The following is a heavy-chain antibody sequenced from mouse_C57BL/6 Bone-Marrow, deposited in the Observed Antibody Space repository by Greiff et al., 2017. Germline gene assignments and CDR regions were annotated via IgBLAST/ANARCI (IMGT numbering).Heavy chain of an antibody. CDR2: IWGDGST. D-gene: IGHD2-4*01. J-gene: IGHJ1*03. CDR1: GFSLTSYG. CDR3: AKYAFYDYDGYWYFDV. V-gene: IGHV2-3*01. Sequence: VQRAESGPGLVAPSQSLSITCTVSGFSLTSYGVSWVRQPPGKGLEWLGVIWGDGSTNYHSALISRLSISKDNSKNQVFLKLTGLQTDDTATYYCAKYAFYDYDGYWYFDVWGTGTTVTVSS.